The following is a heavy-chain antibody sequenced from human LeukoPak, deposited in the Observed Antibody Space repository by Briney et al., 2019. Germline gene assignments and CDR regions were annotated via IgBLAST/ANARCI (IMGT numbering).Heavy chain of an antibody. J-gene: IGHJ6*04. CDR3: AELGITMIRGV. Sequence: KTSETLSLTCAVYGGSFSGYYWSWIRQPPGKGLEWIGEINHSGSTNYNPSLKSRVTISVDTSKNQFSLKLSSVTAADTAVYYCAELGITMIRGVWGKGTTVTISS. D-gene: IGHD3-22*01. CDR2: INHSGST. V-gene: IGHV4-34*01. CDR1: GGSFSGYY.